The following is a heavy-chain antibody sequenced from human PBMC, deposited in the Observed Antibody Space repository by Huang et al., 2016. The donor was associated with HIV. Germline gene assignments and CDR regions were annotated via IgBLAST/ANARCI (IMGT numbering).Heavy chain of an antibody. CDR1: GYSFTTYA. CDR3: AREFVIFGAPLWPAY. V-gene: IGHV1-3*01. Sequence: QVQLVQSGAEVKKPGASVKVSCKASGYSFTTYALHWVRQAPGHRLEWMGWINPGNGNTNYSQKFQGRGTSTRDTSASTVYMEVSSLTFEDTAVYYCAREFVIFGAPLWPAYWGQGTLISVSS. D-gene: IGHD2-21*01. J-gene: IGHJ4*02. CDR2: INPGNGNT.